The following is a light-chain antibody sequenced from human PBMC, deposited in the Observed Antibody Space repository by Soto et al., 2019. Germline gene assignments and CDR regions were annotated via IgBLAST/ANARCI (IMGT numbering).Light chain of an antibody. CDR2: KAS. Sequence: VTQSPSTLSASVGDRVTITCRASQSISSWLAWYQQKPGKAPKLLIYKASSLESGVPSRFSGSGSGTEFTLTISSLQPEDFATYYCQQANSFPPTFGQGTRLEI. V-gene: IGKV1-5*03. CDR3: QQANSFPPT. CDR1: QSISSW. J-gene: IGKJ5*01.